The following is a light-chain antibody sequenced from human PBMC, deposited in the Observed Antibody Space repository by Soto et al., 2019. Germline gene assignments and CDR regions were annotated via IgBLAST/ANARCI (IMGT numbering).Light chain of an antibody. J-gene: IGKJ4*01. CDR1: QGISTY. CDR3: QQLNNYPIT. V-gene: IGKV1-9*01. Sequence: DIQLTQSPSFLSASVGDRVTITCQASQGISTYLAWYQQKAGKAPKLLIYAASTLQSGVPSRFSGSGSGTEFTLTISSLQPEDFATYYCQQLNNYPITFGGGTKVEIK. CDR2: AAS.